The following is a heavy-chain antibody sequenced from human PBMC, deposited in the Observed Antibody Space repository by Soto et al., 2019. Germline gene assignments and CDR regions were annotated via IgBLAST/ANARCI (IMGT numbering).Heavy chain of an antibody. CDR1: ELNLGNSA. CDR2: TDVSGGGK. J-gene: IGHJ6*02. D-gene: IGHD3-10*02. CDR3: AKEGGRLRSTFVLAYYYGWDV. Sequence: GSLRLSCVASELNLGNSAMTWVRLAPGKGLEWVSSTDVSGGGKYYADSVKGRFTISRDNSKKTLSLQMTSLRAEDTALYYCAKEGGRLRSTFVLAYYYGWDVWGQGPTVTESS. V-gene: IGHV3-23*01.